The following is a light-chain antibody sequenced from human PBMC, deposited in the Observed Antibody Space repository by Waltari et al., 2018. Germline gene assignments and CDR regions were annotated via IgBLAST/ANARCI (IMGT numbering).Light chain of an antibody. J-gene: IGLJ3*02. Sequence: QSALTQPASVSGSPGQSITISCTGTSSAVGAYDSVSWSQPHPGKVPTLIIYDVTYRPSGISNRFSGSKSGITAFLTISGLQAEDEADYYCSSHTSSRTRVFGGGTELTVL. CDR2: DVT. CDR3: SSHTSSRTRV. CDR1: SSAVGAYDS. V-gene: IGLV2-14*03.